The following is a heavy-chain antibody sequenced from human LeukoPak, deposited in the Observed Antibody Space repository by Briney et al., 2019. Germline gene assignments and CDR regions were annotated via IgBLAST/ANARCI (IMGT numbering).Heavy chain of an antibody. V-gene: IGHV5-10-1*01. CDR2: IVPSDSYT. Sequence: GESLSICCKSSGYSFACYWVSGVRQIPGVGQVRLGRIVPSDSYTNFSPSFQGHGTISADKSISTAHLQWSSLKASDTAMYYCASSLSVVAATPHYWGQGTLVTVSS. D-gene: IGHD2-15*01. CDR3: ASSLSVVAATPHY. CDR1: GYSFACYW. J-gene: IGHJ4*02.